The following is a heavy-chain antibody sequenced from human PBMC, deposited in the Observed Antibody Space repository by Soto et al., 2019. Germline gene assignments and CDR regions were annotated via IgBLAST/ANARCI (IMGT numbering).Heavy chain of an antibody. CDR2: IYYSGST. CDR1: GGSISSSSYY. V-gene: IGHV4-39*01. J-gene: IGHJ6*02. CDR3: AVGTMVRGVIGGMDV. D-gene: IGHD3-10*01. Sequence: SETLSLTCTVSGGSISSSSYYWGWSRQPPGKGLEWIGSIYYSGSTYYNPSLKSRVTISVDTSKNQFSLKLSSVTAADTAVYYCAVGTMVRGVIGGMDVWGQGTTVTVSS.